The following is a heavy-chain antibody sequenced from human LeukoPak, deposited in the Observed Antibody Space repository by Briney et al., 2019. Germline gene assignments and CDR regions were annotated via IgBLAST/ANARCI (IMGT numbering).Heavy chain of an antibody. Sequence: SETLSLTCTVSGGSISSDYWSWIRQPPGKGLEWIGVIYNSGSTNYNPSLRSRVTISVDTSKNQFSLKLSSVTAADTAVYYCARQERWLQFDYWGQGTLVTVSS. V-gene: IGHV4-59*08. J-gene: IGHJ4*02. D-gene: IGHD5-24*01. CDR1: GGSISSDY. CDR2: IYNSGST. CDR3: ARQERWLQFDY.